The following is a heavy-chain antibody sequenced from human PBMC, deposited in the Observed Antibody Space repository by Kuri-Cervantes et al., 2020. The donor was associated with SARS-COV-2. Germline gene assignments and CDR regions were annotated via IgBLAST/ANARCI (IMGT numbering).Heavy chain of an antibody. CDR3: AKGHCSSTSCYSYYYYYMDV. CDR2: ISWDGGST. J-gene: IGHJ6*03. V-gene: IGHV3-43D*03. D-gene: IGHD2-2*02. CDR1: GFTFDDYA. Sequence: LSLTCAASGFTFDDYAMHWVRQAPGKGLEWVSLISWDGGSTYYADSVKGRFTISRDNSKNSLYLQMNSLRAEDTALYYCAKGHCSSTSCYSYYYYYMDVWGKGTTVTVSS.